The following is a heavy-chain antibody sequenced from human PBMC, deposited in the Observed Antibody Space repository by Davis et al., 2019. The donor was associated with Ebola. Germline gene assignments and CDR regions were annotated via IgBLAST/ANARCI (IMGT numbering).Heavy chain of an antibody. V-gene: IGHV4-4*02. J-gene: IGHJ6*02. Sequence: SETLSLTCAVSGGSISSSNWWRWVRQPPGKGLEWIGEIYHSGSTNYNPSLKSRVTISVDKSKNQSSLKLSSVTSADTAVYYCARGTVVLAAAGTRYYYYGMDVWGQGTTVTVSS. CDR2: IYHSGST. CDR3: ARGTVVLAAAGTRYYYYGMDV. CDR1: GGSISSSNW. D-gene: IGHD6-13*01.